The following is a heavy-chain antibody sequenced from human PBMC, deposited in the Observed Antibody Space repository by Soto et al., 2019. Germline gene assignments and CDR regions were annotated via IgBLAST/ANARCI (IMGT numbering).Heavy chain of an antibody. J-gene: IGHJ6*02. CDR3: ARERNQIVVAPAAISESFNYYDYGMDV. Sequence: ASVKVSCKASGCTFSSYAISWVRQAPGQGLEWMGGIIPIFGTANYAQKFQGRVTITADKSTSTAYMELSSLRSEDTAVYYCARERNQIVVAPAAISESFNYYDYGMDVWGQGTTVTVSS. D-gene: IGHD2-2*01. V-gene: IGHV1-69*06. CDR2: IIPIFGTA. CDR1: GCTFSSYA.